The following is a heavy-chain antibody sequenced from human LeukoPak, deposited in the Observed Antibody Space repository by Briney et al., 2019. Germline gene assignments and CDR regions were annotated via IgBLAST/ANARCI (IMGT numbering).Heavy chain of an antibody. CDR3: ARVFGTRDGYNWGQGDY. CDR2: IIPISGTS. J-gene: IGHJ4*02. CDR1: GGTFSSYA. D-gene: IGHD5-24*01. Sequence: SVKVSCKASGGTFSSYAISWVRQAPGQGFEWMGGIIPISGTSNYAQKFLGRVTMTADESTSTAYMELSSLRSEDTAVYYCARVFGTRDGYNWGQGDYWSKGTLVTVSS. V-gene: IGHV1-69*01.